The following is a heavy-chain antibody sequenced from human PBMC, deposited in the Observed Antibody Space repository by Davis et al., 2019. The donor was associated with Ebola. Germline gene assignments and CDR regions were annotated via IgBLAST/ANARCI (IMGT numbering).Heavy chain of an antibody. D-gene: IGHD3-3*01. V-gene: IGHV4-59*02. CDR3: ARSGAMYGVLIPSHFDY. CDR2: IFYSGTT. J-gene: IGHJ4*02. CDR1: GGSVSSYY. Sequence: SETLSLTCTVSGGSVSSYYWGWIRQPPGKGLEWIGYIFYSGTTNYNPSLKSRITISVDTSKNQFSLELTSATAADTAVYYWARSGAMYGVLIPSHFDYWGQGTLVTVSS.